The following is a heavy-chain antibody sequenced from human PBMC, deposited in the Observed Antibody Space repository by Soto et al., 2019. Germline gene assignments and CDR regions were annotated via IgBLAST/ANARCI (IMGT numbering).Heavy chain of an antibody. CDR2: VDHSGDS. V-gene: IGHV4-39*01. D-gene: IGHD1-1*01. Sequence: SETLSLTCSVSGGSISSSNYYWGWIRQSPGKGLEWIASVDHSGDSYYNPALRSRVTVSVDTSKNQFSLEVSFVTAADTAIYYCSRHLVSGTISRGNWFGPWGQGTPVTVSS. CDR1: GGSISSSNYY. CDR3: SRHLVSGTISRGNWFGP. J-gene: IGHJ5*02.